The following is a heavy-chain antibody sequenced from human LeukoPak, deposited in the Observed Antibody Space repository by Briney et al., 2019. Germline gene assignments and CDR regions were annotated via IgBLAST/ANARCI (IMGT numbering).Heavy chain of an antibody. V-gene: IGHV4-39*07. J-gene: IGHJ3*01. Sequence: PSETLSLTCTVSGGSISSSSYYWGWIRQPPGKGLEWIGSIYYSGSTYYNPSLKSRVTISVDTSKNQFSLKLSSVTAADTAVYYCARDGFENWGWRGSAFDVWGQGTMVTVSS. CDR3: ARDGFENWGWRGSAFDV. CDR2: IYYSGST. D-gene: IGHD7-27*01. CDR1: GGSISSSSYY.